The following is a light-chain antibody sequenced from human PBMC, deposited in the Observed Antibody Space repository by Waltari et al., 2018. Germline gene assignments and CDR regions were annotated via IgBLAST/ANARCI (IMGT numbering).Light chain of an antibody. CDR1: SSNIGSNT. J-gene: IGLJ2*01. Sequence: QSVLTQPPSASGPPGQRVTIPCSGSSSNIGSNTVNWYQQPPGMAPKLIIYSNNQRPSGVPDRFSGSKSGTSASLAISGLQSDDEADYYCAAWDVSLKGVFGGGTKVTVL. CDR3: AAWDVSLKGV. CDR2: SNN. V-gene: IGLV1-44*01.